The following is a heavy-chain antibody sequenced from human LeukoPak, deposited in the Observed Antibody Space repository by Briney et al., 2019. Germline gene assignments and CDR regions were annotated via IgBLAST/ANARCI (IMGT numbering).Heavy chain of an antibody. V-gene: IGHV3-23*01. D-gene: IGHD1-26*01. Sequence: TGGSLRLSCAASGFTFSSYAMSWVRQAPGKGLEWVSAISGSGGSTYYADPVKGRFTISRDNSKNTLYLQMNSLRAEDTAVYYCAKRGRGKVGADDYWGQGTLVTVTS. CDR3: AKRGRGKVGADDY. CDR1: GFTFSSYA. J-gene: IGHJ4*02. CDR2: ISGSGGST.